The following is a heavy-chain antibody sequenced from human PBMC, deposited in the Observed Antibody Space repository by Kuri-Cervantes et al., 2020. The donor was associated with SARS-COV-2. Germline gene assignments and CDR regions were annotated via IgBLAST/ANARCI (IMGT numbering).Heavy chain of an antibody. CDR3: ARVYYYYGMDV. CDR2: IVGPSSSYI. Sequence: ETLSLTCAASGLTFSSYGMHWVRQAPGKGLEWVSSIVGPSSSYIYYADSVKGRFTMSRDNAKDSLYLQMNSLRADGTAVYYCARVYYYYGMDVWGQGTTVTVSS. CDR1: GLTFSSYG. V-gene: IGHV3-21*06. J-gene: IGHJ6*02.